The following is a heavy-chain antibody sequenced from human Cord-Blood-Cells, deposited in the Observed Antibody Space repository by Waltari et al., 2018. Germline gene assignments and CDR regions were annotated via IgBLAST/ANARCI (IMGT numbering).Heavy chain of an antibody. CDR3: ARNWGKIRRAFDI. CDR2: IYHSGST. CDR1: GYSISSGYY. D-gene: IGHD7-27*01. J-gene: IGHJ3*02. Sequence: QVQLQESGPGLVKPSETLSLTCTVSGYSISSGYYWGWIRQPPGKGLEWIGSIYHSGSTYYNPALKRRVTISVDTSKNQCSLKLSSVTAADTAVYYCARNWGKIRRAFDIWGQGTMVTVSS. V-gene: IGHV4-38-2*02.